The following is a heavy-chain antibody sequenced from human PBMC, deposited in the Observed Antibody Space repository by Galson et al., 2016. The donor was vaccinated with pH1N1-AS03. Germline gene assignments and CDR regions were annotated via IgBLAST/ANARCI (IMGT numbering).Heavy chain of an antibody. CDR2: FYPSDSDA. Sequence: QSGAEVKQPGESPRISCKTSGYLFTNYWIGWVRHMPGKGLEWMGIFYPSDSDARYSPPFQGQVTFSADKSTATAYLQWTTLKAADTAIYYCARHASPTILSYHFDYWGRGTLVTVSS. CDR1: GYLFTNYW. V-gene: IGHV5-51*01. CDR3: ARHASPTILSYHFDY. J-gene: IGHJ4*02. D-gene: IGHD1-26*01.